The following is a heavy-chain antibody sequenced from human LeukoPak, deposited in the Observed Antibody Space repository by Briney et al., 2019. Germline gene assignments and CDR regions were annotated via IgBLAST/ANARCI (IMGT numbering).Heavy chain of an antibody. CDR1: GGTFSSYA. V-gene: IGHV1-69*01. J-gene: IGHJ4*02. CDR2: IIPIFGTA. D-gene: IGHD1-1*01. CDR3: AKAPPYKHYFDY. Sequence: SVKVSCKASGGTFSSYAISWVRQAPGQGLEWMGGIIPIFGTANYAQKFQGRVTITADESTSTAYMELSSLRSEDTAVYYCAKAPPYKHYFDYWGQGTLVTVSS.